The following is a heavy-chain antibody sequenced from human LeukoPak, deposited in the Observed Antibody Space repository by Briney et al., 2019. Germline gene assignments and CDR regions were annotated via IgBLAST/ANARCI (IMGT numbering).Heavy chain of an antibody. Sequence: ASVKVSCKASGGTFSSYAISWARQAPGQGLEWMGGIIPIFGTANYAQKFQGRVTITTDESTSTAYMELSSLRSEDTAVYYCARVHNWNYGYFDYWGQGTLVTVSS. CDR3: ARVHNWNYGYFDY. CDR2: IIPIFGTA. CDR1: GGTFSSYA. D-gene: IGHD1-7*01. V-gene: IGHV1-69*05. J-gene: IGHJ4*02.